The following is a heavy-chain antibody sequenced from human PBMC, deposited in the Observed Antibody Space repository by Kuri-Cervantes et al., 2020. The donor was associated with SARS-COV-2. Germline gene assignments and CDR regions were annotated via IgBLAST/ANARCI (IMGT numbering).Heavy chain of an antibody. J-gene: IGHJ2*01. CDR1: GFTFSSYN. V-gene: IGHV3-30*04. CDR2: ISFYRHDA. CDR3: ARGFELLQYFDL. D-gene: IGHD1-7*01. Sequence: GGSLRLSCAASGFTFSSYNMHWVRQPPGKGLEWVAIISFYRHDAHYADSVKGRFTISRDNSKNTLYLQMDSLTTEDTAVYYCARGFELLQYFDLWGRGTLVTVSS.